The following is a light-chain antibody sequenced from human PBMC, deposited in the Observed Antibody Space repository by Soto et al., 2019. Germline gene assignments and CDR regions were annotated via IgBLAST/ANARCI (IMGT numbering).Light chain of an antibody. Sequence: MTQSRSSLSASVGDRDTIPCRASQGINLNLAWYQQKPGQAPRLLIYSASIRATGIPARFSGSGSGTEFTLTISSLQSEDVAVYYCQQYDNWPPYTFGQGTKVDIK. CDR2: SAS. CDR1: QGINLN. V-gene: IGKV3-15*01. J-gene: IGKJ2*01. CDR3: QQYDNWPPYT.